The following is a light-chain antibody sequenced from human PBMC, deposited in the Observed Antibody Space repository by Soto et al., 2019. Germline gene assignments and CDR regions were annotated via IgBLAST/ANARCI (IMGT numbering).Light chain of an antibody. V-gene: IGLV1-44*01. J-gene: IGLJ2*01. CDR1: SSNIGANT. CDR3: AAWDDSLNGVV. CDR2: SNS. Sequence: QSVLAQPPSASGTPGQRVTISCSGSSSNIGANTVNWYQHLPGTAPKLLIYSNSQRPSGVPDRFSGSKSGTSASLAISGLQYEDEADYYCAAWDDSLNGVVFGAGTKVTV.